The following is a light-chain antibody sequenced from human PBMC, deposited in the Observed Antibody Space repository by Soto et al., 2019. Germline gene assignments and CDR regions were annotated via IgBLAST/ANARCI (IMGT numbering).Light chain of an antibody. J-gene: IGLJ1*01. CDR3: SADKRSSNFV. CDR2: EIS. V-gene: IGLV2-14*01. CDR1: SSDIGYGY. Sequence: QSVLTQPASVSGSPGQSITISCTGTSSDIGYGYVSWYQQHPGKAPKVMIYEISNRPSGVSSRFSCSKSVNTASLTISGLQPEDDADEYRSADKRSSNFVFGSGTQVTVL.